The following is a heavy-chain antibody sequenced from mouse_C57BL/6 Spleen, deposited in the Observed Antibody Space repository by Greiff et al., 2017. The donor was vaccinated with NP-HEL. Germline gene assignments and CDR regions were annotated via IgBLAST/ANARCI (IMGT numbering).Heavy chain of an antibody. CDR1: GYSFTAYN. J-gene: IGHJ4*01. Sequence: QPPQSGPELVKPGASGEISCKASGYSFTAYNMNWGKQGKGKSLEWIGVINPKYGNTSYNQKFKGKATLTVEQYSSTAYMQLNSLTSEDSAVYYCARVLRSYAMDYWGQGTSVTVSS. V-gene: IGHV1-39*01. CDR2: INPKYGNT. CDR3: ARVLRSYAMDY. D-gene: IGHD1-1*01.